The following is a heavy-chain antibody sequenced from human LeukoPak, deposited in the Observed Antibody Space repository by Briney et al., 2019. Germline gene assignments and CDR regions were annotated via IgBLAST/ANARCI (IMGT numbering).Heavy chain of an antibody. D-gene: IGHD3-22*01. CDR2: ISAGGDRT. CDR3: AKDGLYGSSGYYYPLGY. Sequence: PGGSLRLSCAASGFTFNSYAMTWVRLAPGKGLEWVSAISAGGDRTYFADSVKGRFTISRDNSKNTLYLQVNSLRAEDTAVYYCAKDGLYGSSGYYYPLGYWGQGTLVTVSS. V-gene: IGHV3-23*01. CDR1: GFTFNSYA. J-gene: IGHJ4*02.